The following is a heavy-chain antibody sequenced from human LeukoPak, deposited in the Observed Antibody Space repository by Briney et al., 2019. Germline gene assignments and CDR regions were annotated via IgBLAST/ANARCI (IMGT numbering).Heavy chain of an antibody. V-gene: IGHV3-23*01. CDR2: ISGSGGST. D-gene: IGHD6-13*01. CDR3: AKLPRIAAAALPVDY. CDR1: GFIFSSYA. Sequence: GGSLRLSCAASGFIFSSYAMSWVRQAPGKGLEWVSAISGSGGSTYYADSVKGRFTISRDNSKNTLYLQMNSLTAEDTAVYYCAKLPRIAAAALPVDYWGQGTLVTVSS. J-gene: IGHJ4*02.